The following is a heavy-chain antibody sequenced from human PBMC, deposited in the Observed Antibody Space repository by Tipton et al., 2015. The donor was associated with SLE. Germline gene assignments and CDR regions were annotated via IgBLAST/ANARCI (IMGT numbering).Heavy chain of an antibody. J-gene: IGHJ4*02. V-gene: IGHV3-74*01. CDR3: ARDRIMITFGGVIGF. CDR1: GFTFSSYW. D-gene: IGHD3-16*02. CDR2: ITSDGSST. Sequence: SLRLSCTASGFTFSSYWMHWVRQAPGKGLVWVSHITSDGSSTNYADSVKGRFTISRDNDKNTLYLQMNSLRAEDTAVYYCARDRIMITFGGVIGFWGQGTLVSVSS.